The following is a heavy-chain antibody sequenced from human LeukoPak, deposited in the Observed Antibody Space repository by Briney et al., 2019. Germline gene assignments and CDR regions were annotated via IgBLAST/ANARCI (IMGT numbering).Heavy chain of an antibody. Sequence: ASVKVSCMASGYTFTGFYMHWVRQAPGQGLEWMGWINPSGGATTYAQKFQGRVTMTRDTPTSVVYMELSSLRSEDTAVYYCAKSMVRGVITGFDYWGQGTLVTVSS. CDR3: AKSMVRGVITGFDY. J-gene: IGHJ4*02. CDR2: INPSGGAT. D-gene: IGHD3-10*01. CDR1: GYTFTGFY. V-gene: IGHV1-46*01.